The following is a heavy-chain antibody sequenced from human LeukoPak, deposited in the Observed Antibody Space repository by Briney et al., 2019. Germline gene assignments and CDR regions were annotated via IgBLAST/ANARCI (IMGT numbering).Heavy chain of an antibody. Sequence: SETLSLTCTVSGGSISSYYWSWIRQPPGKGLEWIGYIYYSGSTNYNPSLKSRVTISVDTSKNQFSLKLSSVTAADTAVYYCARGLITFGGVSGPDYWGQGTLVTVSS. CDR1: GGSISSYY. CDR2: IYYSGST. J-gene: IGHJ4*02. V-gene: IGHV4-59*01. CDR3: ARGLITFGGVSGPDY. D-gene: IGHD3-16*01.